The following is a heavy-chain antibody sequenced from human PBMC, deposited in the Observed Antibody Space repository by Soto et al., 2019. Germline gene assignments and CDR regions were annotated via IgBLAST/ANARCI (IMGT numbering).Heavy chain of an antibody. CDR2: VIPTFGTP. J-gene: IGHJ6*02. CDR1: GGTFSSYA. Sequence: SVKVSCKASGGTFSSYAINWVRQAPGQGLEWMGGVIPTFGTPNYAQKFQGRVTISADRSASTAYMELTSLRSEDTAVYYCAKPSGSHDYYATDVPGPATKVTVSS. CDR3: AKPSGSHDYYATDV. D-gene: IGHD1-26*01. V-gene: IGHV1-69*06.